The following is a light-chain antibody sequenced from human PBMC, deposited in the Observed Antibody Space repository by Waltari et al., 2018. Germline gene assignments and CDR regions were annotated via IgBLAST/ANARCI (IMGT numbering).Light chain of an antibody. J-gene: IGKJ1*01. CDR1: QSVSSY. CDR3: QQRSNWPPTWT. V-gene: IGKV3-11*01. Sequence: EIVLTQTPATLSLSPGERATLSCRASQSVSSYLAWYQQHTGQAPRLLIYDASNRATGIPARCSGSGSGTDFTLTISSLEPEDFAVYYCQQRSNWPPTWTFGQGTKVEIK. CDR2: DAS.